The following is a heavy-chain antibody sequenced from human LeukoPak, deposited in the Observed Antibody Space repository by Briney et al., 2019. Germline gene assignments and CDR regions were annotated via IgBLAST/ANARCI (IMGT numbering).Heavy chain of an antibody. CDR2: TSAYNGNT. V-gene: IGHV1-18*01. D-gene: IGHD4-17*01. Sequence: GASVKVSCKASGYTFTSYGISWVRQAPGQGLEWMGWTSAYNGNTNYAQKLQGRVTMTTDTSTSTAYMELRSLRSDDTAVYYCARDTGVMTTVIPNGYWGQGTLVTVSS. J-gene: IGHJ4*02. CDR3: ARDTGVMTTVIPNGY. CDR1: GYTFTSYG.